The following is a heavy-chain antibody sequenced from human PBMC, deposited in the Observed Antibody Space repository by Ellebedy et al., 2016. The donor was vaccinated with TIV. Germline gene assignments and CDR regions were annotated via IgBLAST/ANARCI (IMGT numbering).Heavy chain of an antibody. J-gene: IGHJ5*02. CDR3: ARDPALPRGRFDT. CDR2: IYYSGSA. CDR1: GGSISNSDYY. V-gene: IGHV4-39*07. Sequence: MPSETLSLTCTVSGGSISNSDYYRNWIRQPPGKGLEWIGSIYYSGSAYYNPSLKSRVTVSVDTSTNQFSLNLGSVTAADTAVYYCARDPALPRGRFDTWGQGTLVTVSS.